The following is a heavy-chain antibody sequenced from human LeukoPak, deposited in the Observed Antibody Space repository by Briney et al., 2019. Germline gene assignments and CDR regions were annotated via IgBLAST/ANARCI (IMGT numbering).Heavy chain of an antibody. CDR2: ISYDGSNK. D-gene: IGHD6-19*01. CDR3: AKEYIAVAGYYYYYGMDV. Sequence: PGGSLRLSCAASGFTFSSYGMHWVRQAPGKGLEWVAVISYDGSNKYYADSVTGRFTISRDNSKNTLYLQMNSLRAEDTAVYYCAKEYIAVAGYYYYYGMDVWGQGTTVTVSS. CDR1: GFTFSSYG. V-gene: IGHV3-30*18. J-gene: IGHJ6*02.